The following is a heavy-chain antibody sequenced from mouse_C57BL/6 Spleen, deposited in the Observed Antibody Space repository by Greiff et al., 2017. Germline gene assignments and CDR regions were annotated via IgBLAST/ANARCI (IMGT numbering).Heavy chain of an antibody. Sequence: VKVVESGAELVKPGASVKISCKASGYAFSSYWMNWVKQRPGKGLEWIGQIYPGDGDTNYNGKFKGKATLTADKSSSTAYMQLSSLTSEDSAVYFCARSLYYYGSSYDLDYWGQGTTLTVSS. D-gene: IGHD1-1*01. V-gene: IGHV1-80*01. J-gene: IGHJ2*01. CDR1: GYAFSSYW. CDR3: ARSLYYYGSSYDLDY. CDR2: IYPGDGDT.